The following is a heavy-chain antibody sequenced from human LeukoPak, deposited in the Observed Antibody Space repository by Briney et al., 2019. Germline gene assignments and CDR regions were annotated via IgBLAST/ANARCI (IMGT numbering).Heavy chain of an antibody. CDR3: AKVRPRNYDILTGSFDY. D-gene: IGHD3-9*01. CDR1: GFTFGSYW. V-gene: IGHV3-7*03. J-gene: IGHJ4*02. CDR2: MNQDGSFK. Sequence: GESLRLSCAASGFTFGSYWMSWVRQAPGKGPEWVANMNQDGSFKYYVDSVKGRFTISRDNAKNSLYLQMNSLRAEDTAVYYCAKVRPRNYDILTGSFDYWGQGTLVTVSS.